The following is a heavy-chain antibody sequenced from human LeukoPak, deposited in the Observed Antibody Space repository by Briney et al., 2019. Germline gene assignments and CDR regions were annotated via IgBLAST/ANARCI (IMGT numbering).Heavy chain of an antibody. D-gene: IGHD6-13*01. CDR3: AKHLSSSSRYYYDS. V-gene: IGHV3-23*01. Sequence: GGSLRLSCAASGFTFSTYAMSWVLQAPGKGLEWVSTIIGSGDSTYYADSVKGRFTISRDNSKNTLYLQVNSLRAEDTAFYYCAKHLSSSSRYYYDSWGQGTLVTVSS. CDR1: GFTFSTYA. J-gene: IGHJ4*02. CDR2: IIGSGDST.